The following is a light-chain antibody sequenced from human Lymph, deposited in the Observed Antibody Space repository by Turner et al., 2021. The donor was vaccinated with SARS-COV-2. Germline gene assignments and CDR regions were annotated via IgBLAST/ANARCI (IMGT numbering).Light chain of an antibody. V-gene: IGLV3-1*01. J-gene: IGLJ2*01. CDR1: ELGDKY. Sequence: SYELTPPPSVSVSPGQTASITCSGDELGDKYACWYQQKPGQSPVLVIYQDSKRPSGIPERFSGSNSGNTATLTISGTQAIDEADYYCQAWDSSTVVFGGGTKLTVL. CDR2: QDS. CDR3: QAWDSSTVV.